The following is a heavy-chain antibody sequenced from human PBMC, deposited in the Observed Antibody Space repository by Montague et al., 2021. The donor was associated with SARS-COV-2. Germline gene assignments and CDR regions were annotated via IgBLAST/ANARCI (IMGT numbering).Heavy chain of an antibody. CDR1: GASISSYNW. J-gene: IGHJ4*02. D-gene: IGHD3-16*01. CDR3: ARGGIGGDDLDV. CDR2: IYYTGTT. Sequence: SETLSLTCVVSGASISSYNWWNWVRPPPGKGLEWVGEIYYTGTTNYNPSLKSRVSILVDKSKNHFSLWLTSVTAADTAVYYCARGGIGGDDLDVWGQGTMVTVSS. V-gene: IGHV4-4*02.